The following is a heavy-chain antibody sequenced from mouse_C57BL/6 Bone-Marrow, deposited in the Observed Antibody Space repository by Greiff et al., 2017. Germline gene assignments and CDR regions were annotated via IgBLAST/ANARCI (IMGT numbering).Heavy chain of an antibody. CDR1: GYTFTSYW. J-gene: IGHJ4*01. D-gene: IGHD1-1*01. Sequence: VQLQQPGAELVKPGASVKLSCKASGYTFTSYWMHWVKQRPGRGLGWIGRIDPNSGGTKYNEKFKSKATLTVAKPSSAAYMQLSSLSSEDSAVYYCAGYTTVEDYAMDYWGQGTSVTVSS. CDR2: IDPNSGGT. CDR3: AGYTTVEDYAMDY. V-gene: IGHV1-72*01.